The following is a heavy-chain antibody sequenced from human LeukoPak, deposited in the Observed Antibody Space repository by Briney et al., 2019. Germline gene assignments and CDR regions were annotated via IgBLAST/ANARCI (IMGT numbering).Heavy chain of an antibody. Sequence: PSETLSLTCAVYGGSFSGYYWSWIRQPPGKGLEWIGEINHSGSTNYNPSLKSRVTISVDTSKNQFSLKLSSVTAADTAVYYCARGNNYYDSSGYYPYFDHWGQGTLVTVSS. CDR3: ARGNNYYDSSGYYPYFDH. D-gene: IGHD3-22*01. V-gene: IGHV4-34*01. CDR2: INHSGST. CDR1: GGSFSGYY. J-gene: IGHJ4*02.